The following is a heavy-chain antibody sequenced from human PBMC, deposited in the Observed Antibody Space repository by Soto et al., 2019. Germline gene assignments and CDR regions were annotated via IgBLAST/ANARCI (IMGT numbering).Heavy chain of an antibody. V-gene: IGHV1-46*01. CDR2: INPTSST. J-gene: IGHJ6*02. Sequence: ASVKVSCKASGYTFTSYYMHCVRQAPGQGLEWMGIINPTSSTSYAQKFQGRVTMTRDTSTSTVYMELSSLRSEDTAVYYCAGLQKDIVVVPGADYPYYGMEVWGQGTSVTVSS. CDR1: GYTFTSYY. D-gene: IGHD2-2*01. CDR3: AGLQKDIVVVPGADYPYYGMEV.